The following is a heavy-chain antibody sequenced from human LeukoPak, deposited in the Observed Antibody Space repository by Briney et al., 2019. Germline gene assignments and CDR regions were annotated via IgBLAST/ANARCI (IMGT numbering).Heavy chain of an antibody. CDR3: ARVRVIDWGSSYFDY. Sequence: SETLSLTCTVSGGSISTYYWSWIRQPPGKGLEWIGYIYYSGSTNYNPSLRSRVTISVDKSKNQFSLRLISVTAADTAAYFCARVRVIDWGSSYFDYWGQGNLVTVSS. J-gene: IGHJ4*02. V-gene: IGHV4-59*12. CDR2: IYYSGST. D-gene: IGHD3-9*01. CDR1: GGSISTYY.